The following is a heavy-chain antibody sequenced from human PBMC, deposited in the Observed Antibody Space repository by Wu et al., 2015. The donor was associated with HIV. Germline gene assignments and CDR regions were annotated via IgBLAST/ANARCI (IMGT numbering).Heavy chain of an antibody. V-gene: IGHV1-2*02. Sequence: QVQLVQSGADVKKPGASLRVSCKASGYTFSDYYIHWVRQAPGQGLEWMGWINPNNGDTISAQRFQGRVTMTRDTSASTVFMYLSSLRSTDTAVYYCARGDILGLPAAMEKSAFDVWGQGTMVTVSS. CDR3: ARGDILGLPAAMEKSAFDV. CDR2: INPNNGDT. CDR1: GYTFSDYY. D-gene: IGHD3/OR15-3a*01. J-gene: IGHJ3*01.